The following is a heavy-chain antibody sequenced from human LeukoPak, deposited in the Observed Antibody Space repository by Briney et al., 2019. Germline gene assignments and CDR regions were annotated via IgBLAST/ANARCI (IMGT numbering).Heavy chain of an antibody. Sequence: GGSLRLSCAASEFTFRSYAMSWVRQAPGEGLEWVSSITGSGDGTIYADSAKGRSTIYRDNSRNTLYLQMSSLRAEDTAVYYCAKEIAAVGKGVFAHWGQGTLVTVSS. D-gene: IGHD6-13*01. J-gene: IGHJ4*02. CDR3: AKEIAAVGKGVFAH. V-gene: IGHV3-23*01. CDR1: EFTFRSYA. CDR2: ITGSGDGT.